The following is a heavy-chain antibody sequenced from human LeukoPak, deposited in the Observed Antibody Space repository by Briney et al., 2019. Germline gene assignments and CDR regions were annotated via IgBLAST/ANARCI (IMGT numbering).Heavy chain of an antibody. J-gene: IGHJ4*02. CDR1: GFTFSSYA. V-gene: IGHV3-64*01. CDR2: ISSNGGST. CDR3: AREQDIVVVPAAIGY. Sequence: GGSLRLSCAASGFTFSSYAMHWVRQAPGKGLEYVSAISSNGGSTYYANSVKGRFTISRDNSKNTLYLQMGSLRAEDVAVYYCAREQDIVVVPAAIGYWGQGTPVTVSS. D-gene: IGHD2-2*01.